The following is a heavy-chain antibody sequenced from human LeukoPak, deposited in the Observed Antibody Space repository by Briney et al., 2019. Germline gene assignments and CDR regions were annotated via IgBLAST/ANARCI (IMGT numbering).Heavy chain of an antibody. V-gene: IGHV3-53*01. CDR2: IYSDGST. CDR1: GFTVSSNY. J-gene: IGHJ6*03. D-gene: IGHD6-13*01. CDR3: AREYSSLNYMDV. Sequence: GGSLRLSCAASGFTVSSNYMSWVRQAPGKGLEWVSVIYSDGSTYYADSLKGRFTISRDNSKNTLYLQMNSLRAEDTAVYYCAREYSSLNYMDVWGKGTTVTVSS.